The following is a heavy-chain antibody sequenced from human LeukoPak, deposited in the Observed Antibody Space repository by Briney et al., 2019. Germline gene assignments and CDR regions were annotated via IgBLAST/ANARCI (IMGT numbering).Heavy chain of an antibody. V-gene: IGHV1-24*01. Sequence: ASVKVSCKVSGYTLTELSMHWVRQAPGKGLEWMGGFDPEDGETIYAQKFQGGVTMTEDTSTDTAYMELSSLRSEDTAVYYCATATYYYDSSGYLRKPFDPWGQGTLVTVSS. J-gene: IGHJ5*02. CDR2: FDPEDGET. CDR1: GYTLTELS. D-gene: IGHD3-22*01. CDR3: ATATYYYDSSGYLRKPFDP.